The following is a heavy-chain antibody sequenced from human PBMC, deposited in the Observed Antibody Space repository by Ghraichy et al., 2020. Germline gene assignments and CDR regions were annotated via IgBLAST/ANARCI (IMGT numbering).Heavy chain of an antibody. D-gene: IGHD4-17*01. CDR1: GGSISSYY. CDR3: ARAPGHGDYFDY. V-gene: IGHV4-59*01. CDR2: IYYSGST. Sequence: SQTLSLTCTVSGGSISSYYWSWIRQPPGKGLEWIGYIYYSGSTNYNPSLKSRVTISVDTSKNQFSLKLSSVTAADTAVYYCARAPGHGDYFDYWGQGTLVTVSS. J-gene: IGHJ4*02.